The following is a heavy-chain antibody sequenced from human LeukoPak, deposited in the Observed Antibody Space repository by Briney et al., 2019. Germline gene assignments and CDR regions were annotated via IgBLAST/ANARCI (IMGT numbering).Heavy chain of an antibody. V-gene: IGHV1-69*05. CDR1: GGTFSSYA. CDR2: IIPIFGTA. Sequence: ASVKVSCKASGGTFSSYAISWVRQAPGQGLEWMGGIIPIFGTANYAQKFQGRVTITTDESTSTAYMELSSLRPEDTAVYYCAREWKLTGAAFDIWGQGTMVTVSS. J-gene: IGHJ3*02. CDR3: AREWKLTGAAFDI. D-gene: IGHD7-27*01.